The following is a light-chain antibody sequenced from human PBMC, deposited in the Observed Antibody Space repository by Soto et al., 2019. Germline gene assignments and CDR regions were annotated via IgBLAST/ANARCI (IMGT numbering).Light chain of an antibody. CDR3: QQYDSSPRFT. CDR2: GAS. J-gene: IGKJ3*01. CDR1: QSIASSY. Sequence: EIGLTQSPGPRSLSPGARATLSCRARQSIASSYLAWFQQKPGQAPRLRIYGASSRATGIPDRFSGSGSRTDFTLTITRLAVEDFAGYDCQQYDSSPRFTFGPGTVVDIK. V-gene: IGKV3-20*01.